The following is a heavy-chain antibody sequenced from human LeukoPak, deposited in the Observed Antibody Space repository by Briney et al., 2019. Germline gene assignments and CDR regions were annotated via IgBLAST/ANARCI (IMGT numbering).Heavy chain of an antibody. V-gene: IGHV3-48*02. D-gene: IGHD5-18*01. CDR1: GFTFSSYS. CDR3: ASDSGYTLDY. J-gene: IGHJ4*02. CDR2: ISTSNTI. Sequence: GGSLRLSCAASGFTFSSYSINWVRQAPGKGLEWVSYISTSNTIYYADSVKGRFTISRDNAKNSLYLQMNSLRDEDTAVYYCASDSGYTLDYWGQGTLVTVSS.